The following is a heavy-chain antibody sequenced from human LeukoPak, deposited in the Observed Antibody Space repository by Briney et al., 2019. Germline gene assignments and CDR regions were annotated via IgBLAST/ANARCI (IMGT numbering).Heavy chain of an antibody. CDR2: MNPNSGNT. V-gene: IGHV1-8*03. CDR1: GYTFTSYD. CDR3: ATSKYRYSRFDP. J-gene: IGHJ5*02. D-gene: IGHD6-13*01. Sequence: ASVKVSCKASGYTFTSYDINWVRQATGQGLEWMGWMNPNSGNTSYAQKFQGRVTITRNTSISTAYMELSSLRSEDTAVYYCATSKYRYSRFDPWGQGTLVTVSS.